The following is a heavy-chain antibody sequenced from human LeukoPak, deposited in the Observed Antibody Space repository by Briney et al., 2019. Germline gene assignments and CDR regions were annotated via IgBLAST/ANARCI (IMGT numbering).Heavy chain of an antibody. Sequence: PGGSLRLSCAASGFTFSSYGMHRVRQAPGKGLEWVAFIRYDGSNKYYADSVKGRFTISRDNSKNTLYLQMNSLRAEDTAVYYCAKFSEYSSRTDAFDIWGQGTMVTVSS. D-gene: IGHD6-6*01. J-gene: IGHJ3*02. CDR3: AKFSEYSSRTDAFDI. CDR2: IRYDGSNK. V-gene: IGHV3-30*02. CDR1: GFTFSSYG.